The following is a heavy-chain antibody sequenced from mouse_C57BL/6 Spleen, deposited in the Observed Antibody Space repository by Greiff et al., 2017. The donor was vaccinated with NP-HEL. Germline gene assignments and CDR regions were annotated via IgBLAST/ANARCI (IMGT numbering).Heavy chain of an antibody. CDR2: IYWDDDK. CDR3: ARNYAYYFDY. J-gene: IGHJ2*01. V-gene: IGHV8-12*01. D-gene: IGHD1-1*02. Sequence: QVTLKVCGPGILQSSQTLSLTCSFSGFSLSTSGMGVSWIRQPSGKGLEWLAHIYWDDDKRYNPSLKSRPTISNDTSRNQVFLKITSVDTADTAIYYCARNYAYYFDYWGQGTTLTVSS. CDR1: GFSLSTSGMG.